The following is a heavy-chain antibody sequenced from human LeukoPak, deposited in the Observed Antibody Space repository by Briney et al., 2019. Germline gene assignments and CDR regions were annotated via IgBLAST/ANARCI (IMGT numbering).Heavy chain of an antibody. CDR3: ARVGRWLLV. CDR1: GASISTSF. J-gene: IGHJ4*02. CDR2: IYYTGTT. Sequence: SETLSLTCTVSGASISTSFWSWIRQSPGKGLEWIAYIYYTGTTYYNPSLKSRVTISVDTSKNQFSLKLSSVTAADTAVYYCARVGRWLLVWGQGTLVTASS. D-gene: IGHD3-22*01. V-gene: IGHV4-59*12.